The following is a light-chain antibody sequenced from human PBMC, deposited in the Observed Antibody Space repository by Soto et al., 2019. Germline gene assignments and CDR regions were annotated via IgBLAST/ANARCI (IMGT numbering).Light chain of an antibody. J-gene: IGKJ2*01. V-gene: IGKV1-39*01. CDR1: QTITVY. CDR3: QQSFSTPYT. Sequence: DIQMTQSPSSLSASVGDRVTITCRASQTITVYLNWYQLKPGKAPKVLIYATSTLQSGVPSRFSGSGSGTEFTLTISRLQPEDFATYYCQQSFSTPYTFGQGTRLEIK. CDR2: ATS.